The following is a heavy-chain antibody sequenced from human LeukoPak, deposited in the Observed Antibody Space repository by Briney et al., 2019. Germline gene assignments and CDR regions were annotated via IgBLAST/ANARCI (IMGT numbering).Heavy chain of an antibody. CDR3: AKDFTHIVVVTASRTGYYGMDV. J-gene: IGHJ6*02. D-gene: IGHD2-21*02. CDR1: GFTFSSYG. CDR2: ISYDRSNK. Sequence: GGSLRLSCAASGFTFSSYGMHWVRQAPGKGLEWVAVISYDRSNKYYADSVKGRFTISRDNSKNTLYLQMNSLRAEDTAVYYCAKDFTHIVVVTASRTGYYGMDVWGQGTTVTVSS. V-gene: IGHV3-30*18.